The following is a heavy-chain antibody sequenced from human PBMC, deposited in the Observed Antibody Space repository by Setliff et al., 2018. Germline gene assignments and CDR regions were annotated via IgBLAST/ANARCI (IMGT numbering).Heavy chain of an antibody. D-gene: IGHD2-15*01. CDR2: ISPYNGKT. CDR3: ARDGGGYCATTSCFHFDY. CDR1: GYTFNTHG. Sequence: ASVKVSCKSYGYTFNTHGISWVRQAPGQRPEWMVWISPYNGKTRYIERFQGRLSLTIDTSTNTVFMELRNLRPDDTAIYYCARDGGGYCATTSCFHFDYWGQGTQVTVSS. V-gene: IGHV1-18*01. J-gene: IGHJ4*02.